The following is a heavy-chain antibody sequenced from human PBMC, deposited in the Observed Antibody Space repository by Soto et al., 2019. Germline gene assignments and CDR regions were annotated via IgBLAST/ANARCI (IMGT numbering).Heavy chain of an antibody. J-gene: IGHJ6*02. Sequence: QVQLQESGPGLVKPSETLSLTCTVSGGSISNFYWTWIRQPPGQGLEWIGNVHYRGSTNYNPSVKSRDTTSVYTAKNQPSLNLCSVSAADTAVYSCARHKDAGIARGGMDVWGPGTKVTVAS. CDR3: ARHKDAGIARGGMDV. CDR1: GGSISNFY. D-gene: IGHD3-16*01. V-gene: IGHV4-59*08. CDR2: VHYRGST.